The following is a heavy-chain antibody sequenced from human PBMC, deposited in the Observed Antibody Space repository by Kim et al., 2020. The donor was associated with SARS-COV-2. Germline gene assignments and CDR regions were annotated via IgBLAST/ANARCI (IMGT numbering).Heavy chain of an antibody. D-gene: IGHD6-13*01. CDR3: AKESVAPIAAAGMGMDV. J-gene: IGHJ6*02. CDR1: GFTFSSYA. Sequence: GGSLRLSCAASGFTFSSYAMSWVRQAPGKGLEWVSAISGSGGSTYYADSVKGRFTISRDNSKNTLYLQMNSLRAEDTAVYYCAKESVAPIAAAGMGMDVWGQGTTVTVSS. V-gene: IGHV3-23*01. CDR2: ISGSGGST.